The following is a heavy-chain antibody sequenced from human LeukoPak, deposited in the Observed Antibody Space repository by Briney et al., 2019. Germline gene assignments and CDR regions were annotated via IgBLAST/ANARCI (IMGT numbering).Heavy chain of an antibody. V-gene: IGHV3-64*01. D-gene: IGHD3-10*01. CDR3: ARHDYYGSGSYYRRYYYMDV. Sequence: GGSLRLSCAASGFTFSSYAMHWVRQAPGKGLEYVSAISSNGGSTYYANSVKGRFTISRDNSKNTLYLQMGSLRAEDTAVYYCARHDYYGSGSYYRRYYYMDVWGKGTTVTISS. CDR1: GFTFSSYA. CDR2: ISSNGGST. J-gene: IGHJ6*03.